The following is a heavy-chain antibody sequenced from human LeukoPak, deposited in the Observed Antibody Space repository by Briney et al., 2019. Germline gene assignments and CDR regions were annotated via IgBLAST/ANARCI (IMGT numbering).Heavy chain of an antibody. V-gene: IGHV4-34*01. J-gene: IGHJ4*02. CDR3: AREVEVAKRGEYFDY. D-gene: IGHD6-19*01. Sequence: SETLSLTCAVYGGSFGGYYWSWIRQPPGKGLEWVGEINHSGSTNYNPSLKSRVTISVDTSKSQFSLKLSSVTAADTAVYYCAREVEVAKRGEYFDYWGQGTLVTVSS. CDR1: GGSFGGYY. CDR2: INHSGST.